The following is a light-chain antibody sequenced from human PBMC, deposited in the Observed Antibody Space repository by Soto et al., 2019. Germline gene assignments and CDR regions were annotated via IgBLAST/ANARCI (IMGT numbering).Light chain of an antibody. CDR2: AAS. V-gene: IGKV1-6*01. Sequence: AIQMTQSPSSLSASVGDRVTITCRASQGIRNDLGWYQQKLGKAPKLLIYAASSLQSGVPSRFSGSGSGTELTPTINSLQPEDFATYYCLQDYNYPWTFGQGTKVEIK. CDR3: LQDYNYPWT. CDR1: QGIRND. J-gene: IGKJ1*01.